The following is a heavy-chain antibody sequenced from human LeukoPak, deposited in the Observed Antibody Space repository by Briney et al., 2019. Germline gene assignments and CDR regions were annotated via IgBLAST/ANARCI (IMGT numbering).Heavy chain of an antibody. CDR2: IYYTGNM. CDR3: AKRGGGGWLQLKDY. CDR1: GGSIINDY. Sequence: SETLSLTCSVSGGSIINDYWNWIRQPPGKGLEWIGYIYYTGNMLYSPPLKSRVTISVDTSKNQFSLKLSSVTAADTAVYYCAKRGGGGWLQLKDYWGQGTLVTVSS. J-gene: IGHJ4*02. D-gene: IGHD5-24*01. V-gene: IGHV4-59*08.